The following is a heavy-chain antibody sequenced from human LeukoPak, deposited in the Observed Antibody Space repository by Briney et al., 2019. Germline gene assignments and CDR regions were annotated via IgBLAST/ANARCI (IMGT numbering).Heavy chain of an antibody. Sequence: GESLKISCKGSGYSINNYWIGWVRQMPGKGLEWMGIIYPADSDIRYSPSFQGQVTISADKSISTAYLQWSSLKASDTAMYYCARRRYYDSSGYYSYYFDYWGQGTLVTVSS. V-gene: IGHV5-51*01. CDR3: ARRRYYDSSGYYSYYFDY. CDR1: GYSINNYW. J-gene: IGHJ4*02. D-gene: IGHD3-22*01. CDR2: IYPADSDI.